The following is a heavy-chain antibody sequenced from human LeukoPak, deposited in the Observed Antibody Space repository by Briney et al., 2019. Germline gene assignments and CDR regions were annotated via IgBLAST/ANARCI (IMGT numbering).Heavy chain of an antibody. CDR2: IYYSGST. V-gene: IGHV4-39*07. Sequence: SETLSLTCTVSGGSISSSSYYWGWIRQPPGKGLEWIGSIYYSGSTYYNPSLKSRVTISVDTSKNQFSLKLSSVTAADTAVYYCARVLFWGASGGLATAGIDYWGQGTLVTVSS. CDR3: ARVLFWGASGGLATAGIDY. D-gene: IGHD3-10*02. CDR1: GGSISSSSYY. J-gene: IGHJ4*02.